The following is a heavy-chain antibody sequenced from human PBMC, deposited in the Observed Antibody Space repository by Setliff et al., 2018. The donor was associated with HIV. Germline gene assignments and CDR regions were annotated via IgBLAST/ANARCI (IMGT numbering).Heavy chain of an antibody. Sequence: ASVKVSCKASADTLTNCLINWVRQAPGQGLEWMGWINTDIGTPTYAQAFTGRFVFSLDTSATTAHLQINGLKTDDTAVYYCARDCNYASGTYNWFDPWGQGTLVTVSS. CDR1: ADTLTNCL. D-gene: IGHD3-10*01. CDR3: ARDCNYASGTYNWFDP. CDR2: INTDIGTP. J-gene: IGHJ5*02. V-gene: IGHV7-4-1*02.